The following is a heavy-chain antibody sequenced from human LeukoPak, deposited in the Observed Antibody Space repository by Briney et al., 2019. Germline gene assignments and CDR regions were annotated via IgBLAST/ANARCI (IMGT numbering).Heavy chain of an antibody. V-gene: IGHV4-59*01. J-gene: IGHJ5*02. CDR2: IYYIGST. CDR3: ARAYIAAAGLSWFDP. D-gene: IGHD6-13*01. Sequence: SETLSLTCAVYGGSFSGYYWSWIRQPPGKGLEWIGNIYYIGSTKYNPSLKSRVTFSVDTSKNQFSLKLSSVTAADTAVYYCARAYIAAAGLSWFDPWGQGTLVTVSS. CDR1: GGSFSGYY.